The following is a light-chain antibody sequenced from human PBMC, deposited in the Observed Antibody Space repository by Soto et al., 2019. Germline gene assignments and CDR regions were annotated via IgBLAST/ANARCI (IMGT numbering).Light chain of an antibody. V-gene: IGKV3D-15*01. Sequence: TQSPSCLSASVGDRVAITCRASDNIGSNLAWYQQKPGQAPRLLIYGASTRATGIPERFSGSGSGTEFTLTISSLQSEDFAVYYCQQYTNWPKTFGQGTKVDIK. CDR3: QQYTNWPKT. CDR1: DNIGSN. CDR2: GAS. J-gene: IGKJ1*01.